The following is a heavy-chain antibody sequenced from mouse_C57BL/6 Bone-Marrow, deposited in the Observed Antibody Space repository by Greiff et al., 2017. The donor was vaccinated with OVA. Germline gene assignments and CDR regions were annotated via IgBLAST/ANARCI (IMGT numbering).Heavy chain of an antibody. V-gene: IGHV3-6*01. CDR3: ARGWGFAY. CDR2: ISYDGSN. CDR1: GYSITSGYY. Sequence: EVQRVESGPGLVKPSQSLSLTCSVTGYSITSGYYWNWIRRFPGNKLEWMGYISYDGSNNYNPSLKNRITITRDTSTNQFFLKLNSVTTADTATYYCARGWGFAYWGQGTLVTVSA. D-gene: IGHD1-1*02. J-gene: IGHJ3*01.